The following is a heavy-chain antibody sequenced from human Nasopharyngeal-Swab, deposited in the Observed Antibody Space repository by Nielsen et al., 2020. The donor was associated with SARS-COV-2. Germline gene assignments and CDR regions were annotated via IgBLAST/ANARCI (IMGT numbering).Heavy chain of an antibody. D-gene: IGHD2-21*01. V-gene: IGHV3-30-3*01. J-gene: IGHJ4*02. CDR3: ARDLSVERPLFYFDY. CDR2: ISYDGSII. CDR1: GFTFSSHA. Sequence: GESLKISCAASGFTFSSHAMHWIRQAPGKGLEWVAVISYDGSIIYNADSVKGRFTVSRDNSKNTLYLQMNSLRAEDTAVYSCARDLSVERPLFYFDYWGQGTLVTVSS.